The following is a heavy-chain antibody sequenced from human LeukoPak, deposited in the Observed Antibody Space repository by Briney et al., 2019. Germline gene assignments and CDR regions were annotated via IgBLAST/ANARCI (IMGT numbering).Heavy chain of an antibody. J-gene: IGHJ4*02. CDR3: ASLPYSYDSSGYNFDY. Sequence: ASVKVSCKASGYTFTGYYMHWVRQAPGQGLKWMGWINPNSGGTNYAQKFQGRVTMTRDTSISTAYMELSRLRSDDTAVYYCASLPYSYDSSGYNFDYWGQGTLVTVSS. D-gene: IGHD3-22*01. CDR2: INPNSGGT. CDR1: GYTFTGYY. V-gene: IGHV1-2*02.